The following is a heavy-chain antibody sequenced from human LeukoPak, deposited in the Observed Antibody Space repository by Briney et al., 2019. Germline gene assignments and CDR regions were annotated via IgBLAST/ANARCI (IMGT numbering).Heavy chain of an antibody. V-gene: IGHV1-46*01. CDR3: AREYPNTLYFDQ. CDR2: IGPSGST. D-gene: IGHD1/OR15-1a*01. J-gene: IGHJ4*02. CDR1: GHTFSNYY. Sequence: ASVKVSCKASGHTFSNYYMHWVRQAPGQGLEWMGIIGPSGSTTYLQKFQGRVTMTRDTSTSSVYMELSSLRSHDTAVYYCAREYPNTLYFDQWGQGTLVSVSS.